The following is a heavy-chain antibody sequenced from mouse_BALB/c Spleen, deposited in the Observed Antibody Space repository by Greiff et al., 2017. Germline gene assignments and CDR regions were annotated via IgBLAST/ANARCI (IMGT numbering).Heavy chain of an antibody. J-gene: IGHJ4*01. Sequence: VQLQQPGAELVKPGASVKLSCKASGYTFTSYYMYWVKQRPGQGLEWIGGINPSNGGTNFNEKFKSKATLTVDKSSSTAYMQLSSLTSEDSAVYYCTRWGLRRHYYAMDYWGQGTSVTVSS. CDR1: GYTFTSYY. CDR3: TRWGLRRHYYAMDY. D-gene: IGHD2-4*01. V-gene: IGHV1S81*02. CDR2: INPSNGGT.